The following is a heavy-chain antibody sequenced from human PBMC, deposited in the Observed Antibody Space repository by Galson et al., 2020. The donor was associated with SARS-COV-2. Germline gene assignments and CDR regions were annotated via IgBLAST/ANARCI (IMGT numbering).Heavy chain of an antibody. V-gene: IGHV6-1*01. CDR2: TYFRSKWYF. CDR3: AREYGIKRSFDN. CDR1: GDSVSNIQTA. Sequence: SQTLSLPCAISGDSVSNIQTAWNWVRQSPSRGLEWLGRTYFRSKWYFDYGLSVKGRITVSPDTSKNQFSLQLNSVTPEDTAVYYCAREYGIKRSFDNWGHGTLVTVSS. J-gene: IGHJ4*01. D-gene: IGHD3-10*01.